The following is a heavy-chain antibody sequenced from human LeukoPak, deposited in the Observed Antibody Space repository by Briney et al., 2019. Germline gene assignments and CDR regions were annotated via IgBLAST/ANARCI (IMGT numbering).Heavy chain of an antibody. V-gene: IGHV4-38-2*01. CDR1: GYSISSGYY. D-gene: IGHD3-22*01. CDR2: TYHSGST. J-gene: IGHJ3*02. Sequence: KTSETLSLTCAVSGYSISSGYYWGWIRQPPGKGLEWIGSTYHSGSTYYNPSLKSRVTISVDTSKNQFSLKLSSVTAADTAVYYCARATITMMVGIPADAFDIWGQGTMVTVSS. CDR3: ARATITMMVGIPADAFDI.